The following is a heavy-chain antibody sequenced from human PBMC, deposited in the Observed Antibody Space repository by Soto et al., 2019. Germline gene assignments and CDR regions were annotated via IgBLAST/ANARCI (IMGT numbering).Heavy chain of an antibody. V-gene: IGHV1-8*01. D-gene: IGHD3-3*01. J-gene: IGHJ6*03. CDR3: SRSEVGDYMDV. Sequence: QAQLEQSGAEVKEPGASVKVSCKASENTFTNYDIIWVRQAPGQGLEWRGWLNPNNGNTGYAPKFRGRVTTTRDPSKRTAFMEMSSLRAEDTAVYYCSRSEVGDYMDVWGKGTTVTVSS. CDR2: LNPNNGNT. CDR1: ENTFTNYD.